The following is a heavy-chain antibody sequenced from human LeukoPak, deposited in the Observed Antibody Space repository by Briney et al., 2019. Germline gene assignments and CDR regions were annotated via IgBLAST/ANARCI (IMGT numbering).Heavy chain of an antibody. Sequence: GGSLRLSCAASGTTFRNYWMHWVRQVPGKGLVWVSRINSDGSSTNYADSVKGRFTISRDNAKNTLYLQMNSLRAEDTAVYYCARGYGDSSVLVDYWGQGTLVSVSS. V-gene: IGHV3-74*01. J-gene: IGHJ4*02. CDR3: ARGYGDSSVLVDY. D-gene: IGHD4-23*01. CDR1: GTTFRNYW. CDR2: INSDGSST.